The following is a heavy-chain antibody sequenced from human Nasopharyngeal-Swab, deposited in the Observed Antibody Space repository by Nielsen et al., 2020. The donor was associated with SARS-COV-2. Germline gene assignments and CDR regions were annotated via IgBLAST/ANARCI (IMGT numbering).Heavy chain of an antibody. CDR2: INHSGST. J-gene: IGHJ6*02. CDR3: ARNPPGYYDFIHYGMDV. Sequence: GSLRLSCAVYGGSFSGYYWSWIRQPQGKGLEWIGEINHSGSTNYNPSLKSRVTISVDTSKNQFSLKLSSVTAADTAVYYCARNPPGYYDFIHYGMDVWGQGTTVTVSS. D-gene: IGHD3-3*01. CDR1: GGSFSGYY. V-gene: IGHV4-34*01.